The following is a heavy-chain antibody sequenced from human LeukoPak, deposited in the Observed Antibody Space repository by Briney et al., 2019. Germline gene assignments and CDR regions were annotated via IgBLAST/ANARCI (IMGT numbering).Heavy chain of an antibody. CDR2: ISAYNGNT. D-gene: IGHD6-13*01. CDR1: GYTFTNYG. V-gene: IGHV1-18*01. CDR3: ARDQSLVAYSSTWFDY. J-gene: IGHJ4*02. Sequence: GASVKVSCKTSGYTFTNYGLIWVRQAPGQGLEWMGWISAYNGNTDYAQNLQGRVTLTTDTSTTTAYMELRSLGSDDTAVYYCARDQSLVAYSSTWFDYWGRGTLVTVSS.